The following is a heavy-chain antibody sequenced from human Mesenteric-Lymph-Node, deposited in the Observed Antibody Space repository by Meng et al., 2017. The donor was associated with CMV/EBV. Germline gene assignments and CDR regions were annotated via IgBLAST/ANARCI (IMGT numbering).Heavy chain of an antibody. CDR3: AKVDSGSWYRGFFDY. Sequence: GGSLRLSCVASGFPFRNYGSHWARQAPGKGLEWVSSISSSSSYIYYADSVKGRFTISRDNSKNTLYLQMNRLRAEDTAVYYCAKVDSGSWYRGFFDYWGQGTLVTVSS. D-gene: IGHD6-13*01. CDR1: GFPFRNYG. CDR2: ISSSSSYI. V-gene: IGHV3-21*04. J-gene: IGHJ4*02.